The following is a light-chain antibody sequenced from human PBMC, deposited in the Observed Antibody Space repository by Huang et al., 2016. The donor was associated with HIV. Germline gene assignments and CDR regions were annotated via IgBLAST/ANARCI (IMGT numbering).Light chain of an antibody. CDR2: GAS. CDR1: QSVSSN. Sequence: EIVMTQSPATLSVFPGERATLSCRASQSVSSNLAWYQQKPGPAPRLLIYGASTRATGIPASFIGSGSGTEFTLTISSLQSEDFAVYYCQQYNDWPLFTFGPGTKVDIK. V-gene: IGKV3-15*01. CDR3: QQYNDWPLFT. J-gene: IGKJ3*01.